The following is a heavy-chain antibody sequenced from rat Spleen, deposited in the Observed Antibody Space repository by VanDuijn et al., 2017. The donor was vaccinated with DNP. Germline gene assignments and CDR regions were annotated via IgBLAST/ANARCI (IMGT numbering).Heavy chain of an antibody. V-gene: IGHV3-1*01. D-gene: IGHD1-12*02. CDR1: GYSITSNY. CDR2: ITYSGDT. Sequence: VQLQESGPGLVKPSQSLSLTCSVTGYSITSNYWGWIRKFPGNKMEWIGHITYSGDTSYNPSLRSRISITRDTSKNQFFLQLNSVTSEDTATYYCASYYYDGYYAMDAWGQGTSVTVSS. CDR3: ASYYYDGYYAMDA. J-gene: IGHJ4*01.